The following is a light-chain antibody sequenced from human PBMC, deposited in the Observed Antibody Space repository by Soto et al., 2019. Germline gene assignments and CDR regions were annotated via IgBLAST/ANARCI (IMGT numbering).Light chain of an antibody. J-gene: IGKJ5*01. Sequence: AIQLTQSPSSLSASVGDRVTITCRSRQGISSALAWYHQKPGKAPKLLIYDASSLESGVPSRFSGSGSGTDLTLPIRSLQPEDFETYYCHQFTSSPNPFGQGTRLAIK. CDR3: HQFTSSPNP. CDR2: DAS. V-gene: IGKV1-13*02. CDR1: QGISSA.